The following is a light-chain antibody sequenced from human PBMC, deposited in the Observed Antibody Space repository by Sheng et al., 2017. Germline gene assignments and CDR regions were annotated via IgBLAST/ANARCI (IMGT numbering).Light chain of an antibody. CDR1: QDISNY. J-gene: IGKJ2*01. Sequence: DIQMTQSPSSLSASVGDRVTITCQASQDISNYLNWYQQKPGKAPKLLIYDASNLETGVPSRFSGSGSGTDFTFTISSLQPEDIATYYCQQYDNLLYTLVQGTEAGGSN. V-gene: IGKV1-33*01. CDR3: QQYDNLLYT. CDR2: DAS.